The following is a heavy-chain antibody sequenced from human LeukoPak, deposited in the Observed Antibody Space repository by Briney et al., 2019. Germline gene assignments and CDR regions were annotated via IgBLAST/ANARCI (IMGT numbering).Heavy chain of an antibody. Sequence: GESLKISCKGSGYSFTSYWIGWVRQMPGKGLEWMGIIYPGDSDTRYSPSFQGQVTISADKSISTAYLQWSSLKASDTAMYYCARADCTSTSCYLGGGGDWFDPWGQGTLVTVSS. J-gene: IGHJ5*02. CDR3: ARADCTSTSCYLGGGGDWFDP. CDR1: GYSFTSYW. CDR2: IYPGDSDT. D-gene: IGHD2-2*01. V-gene: IGHV5-51*01.